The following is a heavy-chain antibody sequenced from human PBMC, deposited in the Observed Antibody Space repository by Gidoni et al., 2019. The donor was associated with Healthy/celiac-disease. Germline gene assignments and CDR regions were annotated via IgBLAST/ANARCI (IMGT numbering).Heavy chain of an antibody. V-gene: IGHV1-46*01. J-gene: IGHJ6*02. CDR3: ARGRVGSSWELNYYYYYGMDV. CDR1: GYTFTSHY. D-gene: IGHD1-26*01. Sequence: QVQLVQSGAEVKKPGASVKVSCKASGYTFTSHYMHWVRQAPGQGLEWMGIINPSGGSTSYAQKFQGRVTMTRDTSTSTVYMELSSLRSEDTAVYYCARGRVGSSWELNYYYYYGMDVWGQGTTVTVSS. CDR2: INPSGGST.